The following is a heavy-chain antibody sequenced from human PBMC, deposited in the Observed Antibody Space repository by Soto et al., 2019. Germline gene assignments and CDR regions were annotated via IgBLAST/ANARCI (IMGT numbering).Heavy chain of an antibody. CDR2: IYYSGST. Sequence: PSETLSLTCTVSGGSISSGDYYWSWIRQPPGKGLEWIGYIYYSGSTYYNPSLKSRVTISVDTSKNQFSLKLSSVTAADTAVYYCARLTGDYGDSYYYYYYGMDVWGQGTTVTVSS. CDR1: GGSISSGDYY. J-gene: IGHJ6*02. D-gene: IGHD4-17*01. V-gene: IGHV4-30-4*01. CDR3: ARLTGDYGDSYYYYYYGMDV.